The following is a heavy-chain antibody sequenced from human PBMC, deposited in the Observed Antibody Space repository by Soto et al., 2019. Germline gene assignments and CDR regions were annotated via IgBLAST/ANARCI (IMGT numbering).Heavy chain of an antibody. J-gene: IGHJ6*02. CDR2: IIPIFGTA. D-gene: IGHD2-15*01. CDR3: ARFRYCSGGSCYSPIYYYYGMDV. CDR1: GGTFSSYA. Sequence: QVQLAQSGAEVKKPGSSVKVSCKASGGTFSSYAISWVRQAPGQGLEWMGGIIPIFGTANYAQKFQGRVTITADESTSTAYMELSSLRSEDTAVYYCARFRYCSGGSCYSPIYYYYGMDVWGQGTTVTVSS. V-gene: IGHV1-69*01.